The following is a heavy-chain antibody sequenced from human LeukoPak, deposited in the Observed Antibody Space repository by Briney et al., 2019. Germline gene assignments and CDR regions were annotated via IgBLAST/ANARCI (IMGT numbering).Heavy chain of an antibody. Sequence: SETLSLTCTVSGGSISSCYWSWIRQSPGKGLEWIGYIYYSGSTDYNPSLKSRVTISVDTSKNQFSLKLSSVTAADTAVYYCARVRVSSGHHPWYFDYWGQGTLVTVTS. CDR1: GGSISSCY. D-gene: IGHD3-22*01. J-gene: IGHJ4*02. CDR3: ARVRVSSGHHPWYFDY. V-gene: IGHV4-59*01. CDR2: IYYSGST.